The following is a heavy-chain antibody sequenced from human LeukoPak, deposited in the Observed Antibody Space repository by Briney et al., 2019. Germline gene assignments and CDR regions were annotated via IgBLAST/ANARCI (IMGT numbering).Heavy chain of an antibody. CDR2: IIPIFGTA. J-gene: IGHJ5*02. V-gene: IGHV1-69*01. CDR1: GGTFSSYA. D-gene: IGHD6-13*01. Sequence: SVKVSCKASGGTFSSYAISWVRQAPGQGLEWMGGIIPIFGTANYAQKFQGRVTISADESTSTAYMELSSLRSEDTAVYYCARDKGSSRYSWFDPWGQGTLVTVSS. CDR3: ARDKGSSRYSWFDP.